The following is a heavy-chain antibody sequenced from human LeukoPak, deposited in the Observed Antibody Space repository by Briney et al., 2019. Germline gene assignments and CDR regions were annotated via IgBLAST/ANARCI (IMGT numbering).Heavy chain of an antibody. Sequence: GGSLRLSCAASGFTFSDYYMSWIRQAPGKGLEWVSYISSSGSTIYYADSVKGRFTISRDNAKNSLYLQMNSLRAEDTAVYYCARRRYSGSYTFDYWGQGTLVTVSS. D-gene: IGHD1-26*01. V-gene: IGHV3-11*01. CDR1: GFTFSDYY. J-gene: IGHJ4*02. CDR2: ISSSGSTI. CDR3: ARRRYSGSYTFDY.